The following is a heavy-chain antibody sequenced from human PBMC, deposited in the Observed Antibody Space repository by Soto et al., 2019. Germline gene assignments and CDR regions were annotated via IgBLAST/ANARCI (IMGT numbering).Heavy chain of an antibody. Sequence: GGSLRLSCAASGFTFSSYGMHWVRQAPGKGLEWVAVISYDGSNKYYADSVKGRFTISRDNSKNTLYLQMNSLRAEDTAVYYCAKDPWSGYYDRGRAFDIWGQGTMVTVSS. CDR2: ISYDGSNK. CDR3: AKDPWSGYYDRGRAFDI. D-gene: IGHD3-22*01. V-gene: IGHV3-30*18. CDR1: GFTFSSYG. J-gene: IGHJ3*02.